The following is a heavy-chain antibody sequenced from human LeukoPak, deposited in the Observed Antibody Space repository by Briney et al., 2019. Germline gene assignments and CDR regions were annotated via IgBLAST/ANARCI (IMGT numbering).Heavy chain of an antibody. J-gene: IGHJ6*02. CDR2: INPSGGST. Sequence: GASVKVSCKASGYTFTSYYMHWVRQAPGQGLEWMGIINPSGGSTSYAQKFQGRVTMTRDMSTSTVYMELSSLRSEDTAVYYCARGRRAASLFYYYYGMDVWGQGTTVTVSS. V-gene: IGHV1-46*01. CDR3: ARGRRAASLFYYYYGMDV. D-gene: IGHD6-13*01. CDR1: GYTFTSYY.